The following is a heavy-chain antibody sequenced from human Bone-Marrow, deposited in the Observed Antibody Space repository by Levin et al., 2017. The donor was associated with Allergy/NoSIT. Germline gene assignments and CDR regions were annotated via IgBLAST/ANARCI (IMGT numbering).Heavy chain of an antibody. CDR1: GFTFSSYA. Sequence: LSLTCAASGFTFSSYAMSWVRQAPGKGLEWVSAISGSGGSTYYADSVKGRFTISRDNSKNTLYLQMNSLRAEDTAVYYCAKVHSGSYLDYWGQGTLVTVSS. D-gene: IGHD1-26*01. V-gene: IGHV3-23*01. CDR2: ISGSGGST. CDR3: AKVHSGSYLDY. J-gene: IGHJ4*02.